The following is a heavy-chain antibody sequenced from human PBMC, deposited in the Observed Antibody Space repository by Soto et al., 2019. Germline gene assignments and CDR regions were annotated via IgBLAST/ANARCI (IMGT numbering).Heavy chain of an antibody. CDR1: GFTVSSNY. D-gene: IGHD2-15*01. CDR2: IYSGGST. CDR3: ARVSYSSPFYYYGMDV. Sequence: EVQLVESGGGLIQPGGSLRLSCAASGFTVSSNYMSWVRQAPGKGLEWVSVIYSGGSTYYADSVKGRFTISRDNSKNTLYLQMNSLRAEDTAVYDCARVSYSSPFYYYGMDVWGQGTTVTVSS. V-gene: IGHV3-53*01. J-gene: IGHJ6*02.